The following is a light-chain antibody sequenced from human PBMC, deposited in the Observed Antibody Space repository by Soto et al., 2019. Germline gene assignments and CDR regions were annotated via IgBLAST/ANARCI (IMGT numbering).Light chain of an antibody. J-gene: IGKJ1*01. V-gene: IGKV1-6*01. Sequence: AIQMTQSPSSLSASVGDRVTITCRASQGIRSDLDWYQQKPGKAPKLLIYGASNLQSGVPSRFSGSGSGAVFTLTISSLQPEDFATYYCLQDLNYPWSFGQGTKVEIK. CDR2: GAS. CDR3: LQDLNYPWS. CDR1: QGIRSD.